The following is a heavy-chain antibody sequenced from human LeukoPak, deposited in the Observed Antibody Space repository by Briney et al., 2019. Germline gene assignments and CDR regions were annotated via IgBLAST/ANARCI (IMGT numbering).Heavy chain of an antibody. CDR3: ARFGYGSGSYPEY. Sequence: PSETLSLTCAVYGGSFSGYYWSWIRQPPGKGLEWIGEINHSGSTNYNPSLKSRVTISVDTSKNQFFLRLTSVTAADTAVYLCARFGYGSGSYPEYWGLGTLVTFSS. D-gene: IGHD3-10*01. J-gene: IGHJ4*02. V-gene: IGHV4-34*01. CDR1: GGSFSGYY. CDR2: INHSGST.